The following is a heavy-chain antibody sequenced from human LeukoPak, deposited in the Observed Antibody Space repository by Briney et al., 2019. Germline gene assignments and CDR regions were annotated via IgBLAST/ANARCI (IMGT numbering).Heavy chain of an antibody. CDR3: AREEEGGTFDY. J-gene: IGHJ4*01. D-gene: IGHD3-16*01. V-gene: IGHV1-46*01. CDR1: VYTFTSYH. CDR2: SKRSGGST. Sequence: ASVKVSCKTSVYTFTSYHIHCVREAPGQGLECMGISKRSGGSTIYEQKFQGRVTMIRDTSTSTVYMELSSLRSEDTAVYYCAREEEGGTFDYWGQGTLVTVSS.